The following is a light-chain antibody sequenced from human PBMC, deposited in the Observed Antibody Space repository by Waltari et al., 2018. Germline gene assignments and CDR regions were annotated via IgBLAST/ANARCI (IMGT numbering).Light chain of an antibody. V-gene: IGLV1-44*01. Sequence: QSVLTQPPSASGAPGQRVTVSCSGSSSNIGSNTVNWYQQLPGTAPQLPVARNGHRPSGVPDRFSGSKSGTSASLAISGLQSEDEADYYCAAWDDSLNGLYVFGSGTKVTVL. CDR3: AAWDDSLNGLYV. CDR2: RNG. CDR1: SSNIGSNT. J-gene: IGLJ1*01.